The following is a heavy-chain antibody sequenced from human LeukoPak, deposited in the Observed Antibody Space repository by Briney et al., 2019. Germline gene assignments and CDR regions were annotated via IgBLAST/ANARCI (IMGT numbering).Heavy chain of an antibody. CDR1: GFTFSSYA. Sequence: GGSLRLSCAASGFTFSSYAMSWVRQAPGKGLEWVSAISGSGGSTYYADSVRGRFTISRDNSKNTLYLQMNSLRAEDTAVYYCAKYSAAGSIEYFQHWGQGTLVTVSS. J-gene: IGHJ1*01. D-gene: IGHD6-13*01. CDR2: ISGSGGST. CDR3: AKYSAAGSIEYFQH. V-gene: IGHV3-23*01.